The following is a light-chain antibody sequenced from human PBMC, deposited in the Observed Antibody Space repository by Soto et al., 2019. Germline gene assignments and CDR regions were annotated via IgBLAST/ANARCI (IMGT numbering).Light chain of an antibody. CDR2: DVT. CDR3: CSYAGTPRYV. CDR1: IGDVGYYNY. Sequence: QSALTQPRSVSGSPGQSVTISCTGTIGDVGYYNYVSWYQQHPGKAPKVMIYDVTERPSGVPDRFSGSKSGNTASLTISGLQAEDEADYYCCSYAGTPRYVLGTGTKLTVL. J-gene: IGLJ1*01. V-gene: IGLV2-11*01.